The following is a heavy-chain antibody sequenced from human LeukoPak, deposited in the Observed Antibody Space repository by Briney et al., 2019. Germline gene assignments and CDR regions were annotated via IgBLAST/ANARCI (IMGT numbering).Heavy chain of an antibody. V-gene: IGHV7-4-1*02. J-gene: IGHJ4*02. D-gene: IGHD3-22*01. CDR1: GYTFITYG. CDR2: INTNTGNL. Sequence: ASVKVSCKASGYTFITYGLSWVRQAPGQGLEWMGWINTNTGNLAYAQGFTGRFVFSLDTSVSTAYLQISSLEAEDTAIYFCARWYYDTTGRLDYWGQGTLVTVSS. CDR3: ARWYYDTTGRLDY.